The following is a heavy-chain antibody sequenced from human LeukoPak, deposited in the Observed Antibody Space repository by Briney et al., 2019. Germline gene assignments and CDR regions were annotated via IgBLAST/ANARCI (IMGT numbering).Heavy chain of an antibody. CDR2: IYYSGST. V-gene: IGHV4-39*07. J-gene: IGHJ4*02. CDR1: GGSISSSSYY. CDR3: ARGDYYGEYYFDY. D-gene: IGHD3-10*01. Sequence: SETLSLTCTVSGGSISSSSYYWGWIRQPPGKGLEWIGSIYYSGSTYYNPSLKSRVTISVDTSKNQFSLKLSSVTAADTAVYYCARGDYYGEYYFDYWGQGTLVTVSS.